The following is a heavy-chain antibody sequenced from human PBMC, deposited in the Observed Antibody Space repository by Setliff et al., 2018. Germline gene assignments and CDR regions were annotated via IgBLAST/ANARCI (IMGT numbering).Heavy chain of an antibody. D-gene: IGHD6-6*01. V-gene: IGHV3-15*01. CDR3: TRSSSSGLVYYFDY. CDR2: IKRITDSGTT. Sequence: GGSLRLSCTASGFTFSNAWMSWVRQAPGKGLEWVGRIKRITDSGTTDHAAPVKGRFTVSRDDSKSIAYLQMNSLKIEDTAVYYCTRSSSSGLVYYFDYWGQGTLVTVSS. CDR1: GFTFSNAW. J-gene: IGHJ4*02.